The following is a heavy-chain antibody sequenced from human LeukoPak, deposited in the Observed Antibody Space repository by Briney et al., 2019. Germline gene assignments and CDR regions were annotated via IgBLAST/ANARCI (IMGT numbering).Heavy chain of an antibody. J-gene: IGHJ4*02. Sequence: PGGSLRLSCAASGLTLSSNSMSWVRQAPGKGLEWVSFIYSGGSTYYADSVKGRFTISRDNSKSTLYLQMNSLRADDTAVYYCARRAGAYSHPYDYWGQGTLVTVSS. D-gene: IGHD4/OR15-4a*01. CDR1: GLTLSSNS. CDR2: IYSGGST. V-gene: IGHV3-53*01. CDR3: ARRAGAYSHPYDY.